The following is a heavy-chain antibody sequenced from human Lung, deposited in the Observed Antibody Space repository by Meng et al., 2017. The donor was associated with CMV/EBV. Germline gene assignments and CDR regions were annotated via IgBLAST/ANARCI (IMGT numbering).Heavy chain of an antibody. J-gene: IGHJ6*02. Sequence: ASXXVSXKASGYTFTSYDINWVRQATGQGLEWMGWINPNSGNTGYAQKFQGRVTITRNTSISTAYMELSSLRSEDTAVYYCARATPLGYCSSTSCYTQDAYYGMDVXGQGXTVTVSS. CDR2: INPNSGNT. V-gene: IGHV1-8*03. D-gene: IGHD2-2*02. CDR1: GYTFTSYD. CDR3: ARATPLGYCSSTSCYTQDAYYGMDV.